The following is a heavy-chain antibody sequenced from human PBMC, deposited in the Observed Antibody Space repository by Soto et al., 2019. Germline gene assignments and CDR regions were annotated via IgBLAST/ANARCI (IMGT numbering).Heavy chain of an antibody. J-gene: IGHJ4*02. D-gene: IGHD1-1*01. CDR2: ITFRGDNT. CDR1: GFTFSSYA. V-gene: IGHV3-23*01. CDR3: ATLGTMGVLDN. Sequence: EVQLLMSGGGLVSPGGSLRLSCSASGFTFSSYAMSWVRQAPGKGLEWLAGITFRGDNTYYADSVKGRFSLSRDNSRNRLDLQMNNLKVDDTALYYCATLGTMGVLDNWGQGTLLTVSS.